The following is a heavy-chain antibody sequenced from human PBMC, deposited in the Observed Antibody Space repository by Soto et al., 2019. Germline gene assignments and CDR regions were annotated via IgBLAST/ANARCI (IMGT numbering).Heavy chain of an antibody. D-gene: IGHD5-18*01. CDR2: LSFNGNNK. J-gene: IGHJ6*02. Sequence: GGSLRLSCAASGFTFSSYAVHWVRQAPGEGLEWVAVLSFNGNNKYYTDSVKGRFTISRDNSKNTLYLQMNSLRPEDTAVYYCARVNGAAMVTKYYYGMDVWGQGTTVTVSS. CDR1: GFTFSSYA. CDR3: ARVNGAAMVTKYYYGMDV. V-gene: IGHV3-30-3*01.